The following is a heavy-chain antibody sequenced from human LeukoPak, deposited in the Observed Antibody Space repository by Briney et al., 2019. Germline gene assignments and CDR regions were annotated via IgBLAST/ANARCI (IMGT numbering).Heavy chain of an antibody. CDR2: IYYRGST. CDR3: ASAHYGSGSYYPITRFDP. V-gene: IGHV4-30-4*01. Sequence: NPSETLSLTCTASGGSISSGDYYWSWLRQPPGKGLEWIGYIYYRGSTYYNPSLKSRVTISVDTSKNQFSLKLSSVTAADTAVYYCASAHYGSGSYYPITRFDPWGQGTLVTVSS. CDR1: GGSISSGDYY. J-gene: IGHJ5*02. D-gene: IGHD3-10*01.